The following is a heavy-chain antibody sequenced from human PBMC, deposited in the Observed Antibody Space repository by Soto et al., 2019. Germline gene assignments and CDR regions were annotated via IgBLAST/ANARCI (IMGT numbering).Heavy chain of an antibody. Sequence: GGSLRLSCAASGFTFSNYNMNWVRQAPGKGLECVSYISNNSSNIYYADSVKGRFTISRDNAKNSLYLQMNSLRDEGTAVYYCARSATDYDFWSGYYANFDYWGQGTLVNVSS. CDR1: GFTFSNYN. V-gene: IGHV3-48*02. CDR3: ARSATDYDFWSGYYANFDY. CDR2: ISNNSSNI. J-gene: IGHJ4*02. D-gene: IGHD3-3*01.